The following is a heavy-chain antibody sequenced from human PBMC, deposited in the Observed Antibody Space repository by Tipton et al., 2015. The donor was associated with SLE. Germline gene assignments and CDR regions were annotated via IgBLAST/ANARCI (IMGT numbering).Heavy chain of an antibody. D-gene: IGHD6-19*01. CDR1: GFTFSNYW. CDR3: ARDLGLEQWPEVWFDS. J-gene: IGHJ5*01. CDR2: SNSDGSDT. V-gene: IGHV3-74*01. Sequence: SLRLSCAASGFTFSNYWMHWVRQAPGKGLVWVSRSNSDGSDTSYADSVKGRFTISRDNAKDTLYLQMNSLTAEDTAVYYCARDLGLEQWPEVWFDSWGQGTLVTVSS.